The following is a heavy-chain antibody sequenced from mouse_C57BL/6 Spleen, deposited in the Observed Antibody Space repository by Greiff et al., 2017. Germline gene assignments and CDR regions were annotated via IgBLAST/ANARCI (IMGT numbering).Heavy chain of an antibody. V-gene: IGHV1-80*01. CDR2: IYPGDGDT. J-gene: IGHJ2*01. D-gene: IGHD2-1*01. Sequence: VKLQESGAELVKPGASVKISCKASGYAFSSYWMNWVKQRPGKGLEWIGQIYPGDGDTNYNGKFKGKDTLTADKSSSTAYMQLSSLTSEDSAVYFCAREGAYGNYFDYWGQGTTLTVSS. CDR1: GYAFSSYW. CDR3: AREGAYGNYFDY.